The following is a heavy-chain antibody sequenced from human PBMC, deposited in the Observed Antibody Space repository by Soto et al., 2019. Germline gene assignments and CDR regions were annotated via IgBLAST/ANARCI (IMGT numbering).Heavy chain of an antibody. D-gene: IGHD4-17*01. CDR2: ISSSGSTI. J-gene: IGHJ6*02. CDR3: ARDQDYGDSYYYYYGMDV. CDR1: GFTFSSYE. Sequence: EVQLVESGGGLVQPGGSLRLSCAASGFTFSSYEMNWVRQAPGKGLEWVSYISSSGSTIYYEDSVKGRFTISRDNAKNSLYLQMNSLRAEDTAVYYCARDQDYGDSYYYYYGMDVWGQGTTVTVSS. V-gene: IGHV3-48*03.